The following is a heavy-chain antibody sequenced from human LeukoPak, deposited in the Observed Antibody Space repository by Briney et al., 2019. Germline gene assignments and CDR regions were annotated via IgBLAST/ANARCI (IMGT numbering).Heavy chain of an antibody. J-gene: IGHJ4*02. CDR1: GFSISSGYY. CDR3: ARAGPVGATPRFDY. Sequence: SETLSLTCTVSGFSISSGYYWGWIRQPPGKGLEWIGSIYHSGSSYYNPSLKSRVTILVDTSKNQFSLKSSSVTAADTAVYYCARAGPVGATPRFDYWGQGTLVTVSS. D-gene: IGHD1-26*01. CDR2: IYHSGSS. V-gene: IGHV4-38-2*02.